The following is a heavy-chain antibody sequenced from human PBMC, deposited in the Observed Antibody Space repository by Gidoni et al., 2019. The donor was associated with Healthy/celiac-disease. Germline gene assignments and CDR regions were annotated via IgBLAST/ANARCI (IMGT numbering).Heavy chain of an antibody. CDR1: GYTFTGYY. J-gene: IGHJ6*03. CDR3: ARGWSVVPAAIRSYYYYYMDV. Sequence: QVQLVQSGAEVKKPGASVKVSCKASGYTFTGYYMHWVRQAPGQGLEWMGWINPNSGGTNYAQKFQGRVTMTRDTSISTAYMELSRLRSDDTAVYYCARGWSVVPAAIRSYYYYYMDVWGKGTTVTVSS. CDR2: INPNSGGT. D-gene: IGHD2-2*02. V-gene: IGHV1-2*02.